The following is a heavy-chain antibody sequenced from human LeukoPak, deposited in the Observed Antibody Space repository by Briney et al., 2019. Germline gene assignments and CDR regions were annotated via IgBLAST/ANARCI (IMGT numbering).Heavy chain of an antibody. J-gene: IGHJ6*03. D-gene: IGHD4-23*01. V-gene: IGHV4-34*01. CDR2: FYQSGGT. Sequence: PSETLSLRCAVYGGSSSGNYWSWLRQSPGKGLEWIGEFYQSGGTSYNPSLNSRVTISIDTSKNEFSLILSSVTAADTAVYYCARGRLDYRVNNYYYMDVWGKGTTVTVSS. CDR1: GGSSSGNY. CDR3: ARGRLDYRVNNYYYMDV.